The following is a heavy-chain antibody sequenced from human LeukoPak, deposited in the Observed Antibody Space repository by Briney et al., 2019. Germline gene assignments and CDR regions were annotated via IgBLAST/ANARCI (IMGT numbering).Heavy chain of an antibody. Sequence: TGGSLRLSCAASGFTFDDYGMSWVRQAPGKGLEWVSGINWNADSTGYADSVKGRFTISRDNAKNSLYLQLNSLRAEDTALYYCARENLIDYGDCYMDVWGKGTTVTVSS. CDR1: GFTFDDYG. CDR2: INWNADST. CDR3: ARENLIDYGDCYMDV. D-gene: IGHD4-17*01. V-gene: IGHV3-20*04. J-gene: IGHJ6*03.